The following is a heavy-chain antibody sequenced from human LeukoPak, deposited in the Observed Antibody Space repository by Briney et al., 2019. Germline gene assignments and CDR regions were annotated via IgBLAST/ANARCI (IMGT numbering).Heavy chain of an antibody. V-gene: IGHV3-30*18. J-gene: IGHJ4*02. Sequence: GGSLRLSCAASGFTFSSYAMSWVRQAPGKGLEWVAVISYDGSNKYYADSVKGRFTISRDNSKNTLYLQMNSLRAEDTAVYYCAKDLGDTAMAIDYWGQGTLVTVSS. CDR2: ISYDGSNK. CDR3: AKDLGDTAMAIDY. D-gene: IGHD5-18*01. CDR1: GFTFSSYA.